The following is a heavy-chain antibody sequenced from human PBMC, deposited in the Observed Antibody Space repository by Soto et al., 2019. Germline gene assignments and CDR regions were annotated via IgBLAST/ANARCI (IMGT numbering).Heavy chain of an antibody. CDR2: IHHSGST. D-gene: IGHD5-18*01. J-gene: IGHJ3*02. Sequence: SETLSLTCAVYGGSFSGYYWSWIRQPPGKGLEWIGEIHHSGSTNYNPSLKSRVTISVDTSKNQFSLKLSSVTAADTAVYYCARGGRGYSYGYFMAFDIWGQGTMVT. V-gene: IGHV4-34*01. CDR1: GGSFSGYY. CDR3: ARGGRGYSYGYFMAFDI.